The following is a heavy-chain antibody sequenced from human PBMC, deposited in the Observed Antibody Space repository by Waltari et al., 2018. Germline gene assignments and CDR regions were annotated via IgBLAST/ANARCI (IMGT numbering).Heavy chain of an antibody. CDR1: GFTSSSYW. CDR2: IKQDGSEK. J-gene: IGHJ4*02. Sequence: EVQLVESGGGLVQPGGSLRLPCAASGFTSSSYWMSWVRQAPGKGLEWVANIKQDGSEKYYVDSVKGRFTISRDNAKNSLYLQMNSLRAEDTAVYYCARLGLKGRLDYWGQGTLVTVSS. CDR3: ARLGLKGRLDY. V-gene: IGHV3-7*01. D-gene: IGHD3-16*01.